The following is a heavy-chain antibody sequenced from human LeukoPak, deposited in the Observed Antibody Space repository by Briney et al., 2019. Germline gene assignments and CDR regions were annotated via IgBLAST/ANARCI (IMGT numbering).Heavy chain of an antibody. CDR3: TRPHYESSGPDF. J-gene: IGHJ4*02. CDR1: GFTFSGSA. V-gene: IGHV3-73*01. Sequence: GGSLRLSCAASGFTFSGSAVHWVRQASGKGLEWVGRIRSKTISYATEYGASVKGRFTISRDDSKNTAYLHMNSLKTEDTAVYYCTRPHYESSGPDFWGQGTLVTVSS. D-gene: IGHD3-22*01. CDR2: IRSKTISYAT.